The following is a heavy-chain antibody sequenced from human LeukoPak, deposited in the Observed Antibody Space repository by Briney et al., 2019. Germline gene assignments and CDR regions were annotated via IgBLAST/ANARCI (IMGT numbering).Heavy chain of an antibody. CDR3: AGDLSGSSSGWFDP. V-gene: IGHV1-69*13. CDR1: GYTFTSYY. D-gene: IGHD6-6*01. Sequence: SVKVSCKASGYTFTSYYMHWVRQAPGQGLEWMGGIIPIFGTTNYAQKFQGRVTINADESTSTAYMELSSLRSEDTAVYYCAGDLSGSSSGWFDPWGQGTLVTVSS. J-gene: IGHJ5*02. CDR2: IIPIFGTT.